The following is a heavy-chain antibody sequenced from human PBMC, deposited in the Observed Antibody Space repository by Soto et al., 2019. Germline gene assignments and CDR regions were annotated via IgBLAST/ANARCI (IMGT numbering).Heavy chain of an antibody. V-gene: IGHV5-51*01. CDR1: GYSFTSYW. D-gene: IGHD3-16*01. Sequence: GESLKISCKGSGYSFTSYWIGWVRQMPGKGLEWMGIIYPGDSDTRYSPSFQGQVTISADKSISTAYLQWSSLKASDTAMYYCRRFMIKLGGVMVPRRGAFDIGGKGKRVTVSS. CDR3: RRFMIKLGGVMVPRRGAFDI. J-gene: IGHJ3*02. CDR2: IYPGDSDT.